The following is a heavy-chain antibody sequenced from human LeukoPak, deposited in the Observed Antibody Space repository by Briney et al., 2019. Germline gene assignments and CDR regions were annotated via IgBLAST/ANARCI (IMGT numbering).Heavy chain of an antibody. CDR2: IYGSGST. J-gene: IGHJ4*02. V-gene: IGHV4-38-2*02. D-gene: IGHD6-19*01. CDR3: ARMGYTGGWTRGL. CDR1: GYSISSGYY. Sequence: SETLSLTCTVSGYSISSGYYWGWVRQPPGKGLEWIGNIYGSGSTYYNPSLKSRATISLDTSNNYFSLNLRSVTAADTAVYYCARMGYTGGWTRGLWGQGTRVTVSS.